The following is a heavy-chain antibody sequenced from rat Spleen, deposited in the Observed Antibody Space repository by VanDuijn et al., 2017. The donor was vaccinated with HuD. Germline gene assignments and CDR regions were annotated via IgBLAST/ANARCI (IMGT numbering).Heavy chain of an antibody. CDR2: ISYDGSNT. D-gene: IGHD5-1*01. CDR1: GFSFSDYN. V-gene: IGHV5-7*01. J-gene: IGHJ2*01. Sequence: EVQLVESGGGLVQPGGSLILSCAASGFSFSDYNMAWVRQAPKKGLEWVATISYDGSNTYYRDSVKGRFTISRDNTKSTLYLQMDSLGSEDTATYYCARQNWPYYFDYWGQGVMVTVSS. CDR3: ARQNWPYYFDY.